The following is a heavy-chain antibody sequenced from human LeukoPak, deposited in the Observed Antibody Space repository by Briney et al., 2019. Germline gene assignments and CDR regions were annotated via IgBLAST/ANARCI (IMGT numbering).Heavy chain of an antibody. CDR1: GGSISSYY. J-gene: IGHJ4*02. V-gene: IGHV4-39*01. Sequence: NSSETLSLTCTVSGGSISSYYWGWIRQPPGKGLEWIGSIYYSGSTYYNPSLKSRVTISVDTSKNQFSLKLSSVTAADTAVYYCARHYYDSSGYYYVRYWGQGTLVTVSS. D-gene: IGHD3-22*01. CDR2: IYYSGST. CDR3: ARHYYDSSGYYYVRY.